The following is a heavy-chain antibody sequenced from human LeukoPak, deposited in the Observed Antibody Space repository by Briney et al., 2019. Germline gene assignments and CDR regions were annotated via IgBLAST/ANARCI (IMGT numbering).Heavy chain of an antibody. D-gene: IGHD6-19*01. CDR2: IWYDGSNK. V-gene: IGHV3-33*01. Sequence: GGSLRLSCAASGFTFSSYGMHWVRQAPGKGLEWVAVIWYDGSNKYYADSVKGRFTISRDNSKNTLYLQMNSLRAEDTAVYYCARDSIAVAGAFGMDVWGQGTTVTVSS. CDR3: ARDSIAVAGAFGMDV. J-gene: IGHJ6*02. CDR1: GFTFSSYG.